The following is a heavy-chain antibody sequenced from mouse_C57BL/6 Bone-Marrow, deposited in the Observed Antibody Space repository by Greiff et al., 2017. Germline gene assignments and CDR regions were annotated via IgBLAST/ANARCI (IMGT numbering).Heavy chain of an antibody. Sequence: QVQLQQPGAELVRPGTSVKLSCKASGYTFTSYWMHWVKQRPGKGLEWIGVIDPSDSYTNYNQKFKGKATLTVDTSASTAYMQLSSLTSEYSAVYYCARPYDGSFDYWGQGTTLTVSS. J-gene: IGHJ2*01. V-gene: IGHV1-59*01. CDR3: ARPYDGSFDY. CDR2: IDPSDSYT. CDR1: GYTFTSYW. D-gene: IGHD2-3*01.